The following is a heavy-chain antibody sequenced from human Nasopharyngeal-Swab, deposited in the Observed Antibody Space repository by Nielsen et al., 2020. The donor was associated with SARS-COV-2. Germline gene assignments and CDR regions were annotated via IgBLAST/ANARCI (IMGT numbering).Heavy chain of an antibody. CDR2: ISYDRSNK. V-gene: IGHV3-30-3*01. Sequence: GESLKISCAASGFTFSIYSMHWVRQAPGKGLEWVAVISYDRSNKYYADSVKGRFTISRDNSKNTLYLQMNSLRAEDTAVYYCARRSSRGMDVWGQGTTVTVSS. CDR3: ARRSSRGMDV. D-gene: IGHD2-2*01. CDR1: GFTFSIYS. J-gene: IGHJ6*02.